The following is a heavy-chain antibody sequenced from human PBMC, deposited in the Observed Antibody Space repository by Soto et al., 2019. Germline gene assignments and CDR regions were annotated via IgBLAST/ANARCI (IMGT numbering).Heavy chain of an antibody. CDR3: ARLRPSVGVDY. J-gene: IGHJ4*02. CDR1: GGSISNYY. Sequence: SETLSLTCTVSGGSISNYYWNWIRQPPGKGLEWIGYIYYSGSSNYNPSLKSRVTISVDTSKNQFSLKLTSVTAADTAVYYCARLRPSVGVDYWGQGTLVTVSS. V-gene: IGHV4-59*08. CDR2: IYYSGSS. D-gene: IGHD2-15*01.